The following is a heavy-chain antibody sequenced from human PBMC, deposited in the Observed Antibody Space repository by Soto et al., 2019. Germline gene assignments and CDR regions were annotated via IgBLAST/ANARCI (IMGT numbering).Heavy chain of an antibody. V-gene: IGHV3-23*01. CDR3: VREQDSSTWYPKWFDP. CDR2: ISGSGGST. Sequence: GGSLRLSCAASGFTFSSYAMSWVRQAPGNGLEWVSAISGSGGSTYYADSVKGRFTISRDNSKNTLYLQMNSLRAEDTAVDYCVREQDSSTWYPKWFDPWGQGTLVTVSS. CDR1: GFTFSSYA. D-gene: IGHD6-13*01. J-gene: IGHJ5*02.